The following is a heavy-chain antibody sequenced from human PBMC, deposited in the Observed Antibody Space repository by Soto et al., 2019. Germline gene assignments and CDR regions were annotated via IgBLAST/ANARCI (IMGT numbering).Heavy chain of an antibody. CDR2: INHSGST. Sequence: PSETQSLTCAVYGGSFSGYYWSWIRQPPGKGLEWIGEINHSGSTNYNPSLKSRVTISVDTSKNQFSLKLSSVTAADTAVYYCARPGALDFWSGYYRFYYYGMDVWGQGTTVTVSS. J-gene: IGHJ6*02. CDR3: ARPGALDFWSGYYRFYYYGMDV. CDR1: GGSFSGYY. D-gene: IGHD3-3*01. V-gene: IGHV4-34*01.